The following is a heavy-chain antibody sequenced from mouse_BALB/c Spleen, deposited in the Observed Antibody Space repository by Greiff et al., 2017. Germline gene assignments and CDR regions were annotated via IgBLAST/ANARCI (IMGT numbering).Heavy chain of an antibody. CDR3: ARDDDGYYTWFAY. D-gene: IGHD2-3*01. CDR1: GFTFSSYG. Sequence: EVHLVESGGGLVQPGGSLKLSCAASGFTFSSYGMSWVRQTPDKRLELVATINSNGGSTYYPDSVKGRFTISRDNAKNTLYLQMSSLKSEDTAMYYCARDDDGYYTWFAYWGQGTLVTVSA. V-gene: IGHV5-6-3*01. CDR2: INSNGGST. J-gene: IGHJ3*01.